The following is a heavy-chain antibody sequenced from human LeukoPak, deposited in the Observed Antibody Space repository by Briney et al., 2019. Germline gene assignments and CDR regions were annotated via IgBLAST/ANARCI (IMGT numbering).Heavy chain of an antibody. CDR1: GITFSSYG. CDR2: IRYDGSDK. V-gene: IGHV3-30*02. Sequence: PGGSLRLSCATSGITFSSYGMHWVRQAPGKGLEWVAFIRYDGSDKYYADSVKGRFTISRDNSKNTLYVQMNSLRTGDTAVYYCAKDKPSQYMVRGIRGDFDYWGQGTLVTVSS. D-gene: IGHD3-10*01. CDR3: AKDKPSQYMVRGIRGDFDY. J-gene: IGHJ4*02.